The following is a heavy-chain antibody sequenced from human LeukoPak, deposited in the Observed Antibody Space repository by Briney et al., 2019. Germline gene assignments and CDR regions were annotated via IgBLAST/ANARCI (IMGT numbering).Heavy chain of an antibody. CDR1: GFTFSSYA. V-gene: IGHV3-23*01. Sequence: QPGGSLRLSCAASGFTFSSYAMSWVRQAPGKGLEWVSAISGSGGSTYYADSVKGRFTISRDNSKNTLYLQMNSLRAEDTAVYYCAKDYTSSSWYVVYYYMDVWGKGTTVTVSS. CDR3: AKDYTSSSWYVVYYYMDV. D-gene: IGHD6-13*01. CDR2: ISGSGGST. J-gene: IGHJ6*03.